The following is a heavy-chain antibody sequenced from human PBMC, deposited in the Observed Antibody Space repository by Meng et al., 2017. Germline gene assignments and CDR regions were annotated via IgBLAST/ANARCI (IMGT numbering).Heavy chain of an antibody. CDR2: INPNSGGT. J-gene: IGHJ4*02. CDR1: GYTFTGYY. D-gene: IGHD5-12*01. Sequence: QVQLVQAGAEVKKPGASVKVSCKASGYTFTGYYMHWVRQAPGQGLEWMGRINPNSGGTNYAQKFQGSVTMTRDTSISTAYMELSRLRSDDTAVYYCARSIVATMVFDYWGQGTLVTVSS. V-gene: IGHV1-2*06. CDR3: ARSIVATMVFDY.